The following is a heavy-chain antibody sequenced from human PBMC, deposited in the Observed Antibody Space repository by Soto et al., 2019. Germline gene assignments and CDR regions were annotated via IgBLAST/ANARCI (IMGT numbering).Heavy chain of an antibody. V-gene: IGHV1-69*06. J-gene: IGHJ2*01. Sequence: QVQLVQSGAEVKKPGSSVKVSCKASGGTFSSYAISWVRQAPGQGLEWMGGIIPIFGTANYAQKFQGRVTITADKSKSTDYMELSSLRSEDTAVYYCARDGGILGVWYFDLWGRGTLVTVSS. D-gene: IGHD3-16*01. CDR1: GGTFSSYA. CDR2: IIPIFGTA. CDR3: ARDGGILGVWYFDL.